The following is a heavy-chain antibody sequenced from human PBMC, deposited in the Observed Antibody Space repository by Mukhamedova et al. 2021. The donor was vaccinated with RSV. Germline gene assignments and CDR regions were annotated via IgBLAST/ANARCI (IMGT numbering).Heavy chain of an antibody. V-gene: IGHV1-2*02. CDR2: INPNSGGT. D-gene: IGHD1-14*01. Sequence: EYMGWINPNSGGTRYAQNFQGRVTMTRDTSISTAYMELNSLRSDDTAVYYCARNANLPPLGMDVWGQGTTVTVSS. J-gene: IGHJ6*02. CDR3: ARNANLPPLGMDV.